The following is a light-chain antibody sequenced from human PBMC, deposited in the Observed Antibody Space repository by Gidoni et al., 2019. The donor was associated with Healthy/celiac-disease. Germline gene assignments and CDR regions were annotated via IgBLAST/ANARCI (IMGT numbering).Light chain of an antibody. CDR2: DAS. CDR3: QQRSNCLT. J-gene: IGKJ4*01. V-gene: IGKV3-11*01. Sequence: EIVLTQSPATLSLSPGERATLSCRASQSVSSYLAWYQQKPGQAPRLLIYDASNRATGIPARFSGSGSGTDFTLTSSSLEPEDFAVYYCQQRSNCLTFXGXTKVEIK. CDR1: QSVSSY.